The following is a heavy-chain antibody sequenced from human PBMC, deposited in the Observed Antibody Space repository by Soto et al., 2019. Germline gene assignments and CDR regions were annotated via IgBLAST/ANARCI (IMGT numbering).Heavy chain of an antibody. J-gene: IGHJ4*02. CDR1: GFTFSDDY. CDR2: ISSSGGTI. V-gene: IGHV3-11*01. CDR3: ARASSPRDPWLDY. D-gene: IGHD5-18*01. Sequence: PGGSLRLSCGASGFTFSDDYMSWIRQAPGKGLEWVSYISSSGGTIYYADSVEGRFTISRDNAKNSLFLQMNSLRADDTAVYYCARASSPRDPWLDYWGQGTLVTVSS.